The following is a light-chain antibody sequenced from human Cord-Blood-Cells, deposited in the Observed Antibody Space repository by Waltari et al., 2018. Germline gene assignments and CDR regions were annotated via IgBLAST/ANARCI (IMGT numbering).Light chain of an antibody. CDR1: SGHSSYA. CDR2: LNSDGSH. J-gene: IGLJ3*02. V-gene: IGLV4-69*01. CDR3: QTWGTGIPHWV. Sequence: QLVLTQSPSASASLGASVKLTCTLSSGHSSYAIPWHPQQPEKGPRYLMKLNSDGSHSKGDGIPDRFSGSSSGAERYLTISSLQSEDEADYYCQTWGTGIPHWVFGGGTKLTVL.